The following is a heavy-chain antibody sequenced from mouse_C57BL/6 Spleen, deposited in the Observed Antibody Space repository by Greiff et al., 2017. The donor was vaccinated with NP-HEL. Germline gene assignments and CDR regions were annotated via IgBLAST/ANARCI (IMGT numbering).Heavy chain of an antibody. CDR3: ARYGYDVAY. J-gene: IGHJ3*01. CDR1: GYTFTDYY. D-gene: IGHD2-2*01. V-gene: IGHV1-19*01. CDR2: INPYNGGT. Sequence: VQLQQSGPVLVKPGASVKMSCKASGYTFTDYYMNWVKQSHGKSLEWIGDINPYNGGTSYNQKFKGKATLTVDKSSSTAYMELNSLTSEDSAVYYCARYGYDVAYWGQGTLVTVSA.